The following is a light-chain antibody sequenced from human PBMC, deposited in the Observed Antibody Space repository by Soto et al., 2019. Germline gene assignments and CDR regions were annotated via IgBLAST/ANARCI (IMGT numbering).Light chain of an antibody. CDR1: QSISTF. Sequence: DIQMTQSPSSLSASVGDRVTISCRASQSISTFLNWYQQKPGKAPKLLIYSASCLQSGVPSRFSGSGSGTDFTLTISSLQPEDFATYYCQQSYSIPCTFGQGTKLEIK. J-gene: IGKJ2*02. V-gene: IGKV1-39*01. CDR3: QQSYSIPCT. CDR2: SAS.